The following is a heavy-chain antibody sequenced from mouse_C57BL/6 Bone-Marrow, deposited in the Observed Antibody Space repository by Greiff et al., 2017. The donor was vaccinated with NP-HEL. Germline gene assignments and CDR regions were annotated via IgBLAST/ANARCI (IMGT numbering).Heavy chain of an antibody. CDR1: GFTFSSYA. J-gene: IGHJ3*01. Sequence: EVMLVESGGGLVKPGGSLKLSCAASGFTFSSYAMSWVRQTPEKRLEWVATISDGGSYTYYPDNVKGRFTISRDNAKNNLYLHMSHLKSEDTAMYYCASPDYYGSSYLFAYWGQGTLVTVSA. CDR3: ASPDYYGSSYLFAY. D-gene: IGHD1-1*01. V-gene: IGHV5-4*03. CDR2: ISDGGSYT.